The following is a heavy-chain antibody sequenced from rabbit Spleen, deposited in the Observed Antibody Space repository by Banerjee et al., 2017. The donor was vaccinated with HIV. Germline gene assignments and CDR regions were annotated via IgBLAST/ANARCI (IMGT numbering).Heavy chain of an antibody. CDR2: IYGGSSGDT. Sequence: SLEESGGDLVKPGASLTLTCTASGFSFITAYWICWVRQAPGKGLEWIACIYGGSSGDTYYANWAQGRFTISKTSSTTVTLQMTSLTAADTATYFCARDDGSYDYIDGYFNLWGQGTLVTVS. D-gene: IGHD6-1*01. V-gene: IGHV1S40*01. CDR3: ARDDGSYDYIDGYFNL. J-gene: IGHJ4*01. CDR1: GFSFITAYW.